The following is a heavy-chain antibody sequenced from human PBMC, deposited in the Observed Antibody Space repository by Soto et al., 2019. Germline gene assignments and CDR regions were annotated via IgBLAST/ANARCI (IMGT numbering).Heavy chain of an antibody. V-gene: IGHV1-24*01. D-gene: IGHD4-17*01. J-gene: IGHJ4*02. CDR3: ATDPRNVAYGDYSLDY. CDR2: FDPEDGET. Sequence: ASVKVSCKVSGYTLTELSMHWVRQAPGKGLEWMGGFDPEDGETIYAQKFQGRVTMTEDTSTDTAYMELSSLRSEDTAVYYCATDPRNVAYGDYSLDYWGQGTLVTVSS. CDR1: GYTLTELS.